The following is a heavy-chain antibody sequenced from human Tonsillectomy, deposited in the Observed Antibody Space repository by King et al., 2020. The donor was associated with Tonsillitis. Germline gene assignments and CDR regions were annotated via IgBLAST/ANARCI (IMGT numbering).Heavy chain of an antibody. V-gene: IGHV4-39*01. CDR3: ARRTGLLSFDY. CDR1: GGSISTSSYY. Sequence: MQLQESGPGLVKPSENLSLNCTVSGGSISTSSYYWGWIRQTPGKGLEWIGSINYSGSTYYNPSLKSRVTISVDTSKNQFSLNLSSLTAADTAVFYCARRTGLLSFDYWGRGILVTVSS. CDR2: INYSGST. J-gene: IGHJ4*02. D-gene: IGHD1-26*01.